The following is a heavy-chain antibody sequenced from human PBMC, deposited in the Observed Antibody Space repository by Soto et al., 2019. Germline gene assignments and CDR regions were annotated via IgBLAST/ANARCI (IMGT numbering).Heavy chain of an antibody. V-gene: IGHV1-18*04. CDR1: GYTFTSYG. J-gene: IGHJ6*02. Sequence: ASVKVSCKASGYTFTSYGISWVRQAPGQGLEWMGGTIPALGKTHYIEKFQGRVTITVDDATRTVYMEVRDLTSEDTAIYYCARGPFRPSAMDVWGQGTTVTVSS. CDR3: ARGPFRPSAMDV. D-gene: IGHD3-10*01. CDR2: TIPALGKT.